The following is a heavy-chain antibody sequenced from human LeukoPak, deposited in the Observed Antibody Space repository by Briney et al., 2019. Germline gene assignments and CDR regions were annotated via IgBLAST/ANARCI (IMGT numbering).Heavy chain of an antibody. CDR1: GYTFTSYY. CDR3: ASPGVVPAAPFDY. CDR2: INPSGGST. D-gene: IGHD2-2*01. J-gene: IGHJ4*02. Sequence: ASVKVSCKASGYTFTSYYMHWVRQAPGQGLEWMGIINPSGGSTSYAQKFQGRVTMTRDTSTSTVYMKLSSLRSEDTAAYYCASPGVVPAAPFDYWGQGTLVTVSS. V-gene: IGHV1-46*01.